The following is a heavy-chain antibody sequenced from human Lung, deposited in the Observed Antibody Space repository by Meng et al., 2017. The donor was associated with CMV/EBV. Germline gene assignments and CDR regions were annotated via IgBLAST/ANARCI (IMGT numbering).Heavy chain of an antibody. V-gene: IGHV3-23*01. Sequence: GESXKISCAASGFTFGGYAMTWVRQAPGKGLQWVSSISGNGYSTYYADSVKGRFTISRDNSNNTLFLQMNSLRADDTAVYYCAKDRHTSSAPYYFDSWVQGAXVTVSS. CDR1: GFTFGGYA. J-gene: IGHJ4*02. CDR3: AKDRHTSSAPYYFDS. CDR2: ISGNGYST.